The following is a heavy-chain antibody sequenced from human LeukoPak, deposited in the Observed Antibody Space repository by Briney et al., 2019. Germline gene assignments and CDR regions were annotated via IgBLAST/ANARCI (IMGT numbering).Heavy chain of an antibody. J-gene: IGHJ3*02. D-gene: IGHD2-2*01. CDR1: GFSLSTSGMC. V-gene: IGHV2-70*01. CDR3: ARIRYCSSTSCYPYAFDI. CDR2: IDWDDDK. Sequence: SGPTLVKPTQTLTLTCTFSGFSLSTSGMCVSWIRQPPGKALEWLALIDWDDDKYYSTSLKTRLTISKDTSKNQVVLTMTNMDPVDTATYYCARIRYCSSTSCYPYAFDIWGQGTMVTVSS.